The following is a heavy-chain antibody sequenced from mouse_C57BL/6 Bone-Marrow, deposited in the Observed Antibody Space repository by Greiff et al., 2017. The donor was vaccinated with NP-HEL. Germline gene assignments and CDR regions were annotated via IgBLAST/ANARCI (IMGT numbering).Heavy chain of an antibody. J-gene: IGHJ2*01. CDR3: ARGGGVYGYFDY. V-gene: IGHV1-42*01. Sequence: EVQGVESGPELVKPGASVKISCKASGYSFTGYYMNWVKQSPEKSLEWIGEINPSTGGTTYNQKFKAKATLTVDKSSSTAYMQLKSLTSEDSAVYYCARGGGVYGYFDYWGQGTTLTVSS. D-gene: IGHD1-1*02. CDR1: GYSFTGYY. CDR2: INPSTGGT.